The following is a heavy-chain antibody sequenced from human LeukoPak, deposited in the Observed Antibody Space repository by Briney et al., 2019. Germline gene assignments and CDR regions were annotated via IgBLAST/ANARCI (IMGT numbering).Heavy chain of an antibody. Sequence: GGSLRLSCAASGFTFSSYGMHWVRQAPGKGLEWVAVIWYDGSNKYYADSVKGRFTISRDNSKNTLYLQMNSLRAEDTAVYYCAKETYYYDSSGYYRHIDYWGQGTLVTVSS. CDR1: GFTFSSYG. J-gene: IGHJ4*02. V-gene: IGHV3-33*06. D-gene: IGHD3-22*01. CDR2: IWYDGSNK. CDR3: AKETYYYDSSGYYRHIDY.